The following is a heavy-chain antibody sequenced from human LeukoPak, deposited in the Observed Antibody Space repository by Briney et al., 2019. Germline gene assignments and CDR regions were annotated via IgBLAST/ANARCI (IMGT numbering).Heavy chain of an antibody. Sequence: PGGSLRLSCAASGFTFSSYSMNWVRQAPGKGLEWVSSISSSSSYIYYADSVKGRFTISRDNAKNSLYLQMNSLRAEDTAVYYCARDLPDYYDSSGLRGYWGQGTLVTVSS. CDR1: GFTFSSYS. CDR2: ISSSSSYI. D-gene: IGHD3-22*01. CDR3: ARDLPDYYDSSGLRGY. J-gene: IGHJ4*02. V-gene: IGHV3-21*01.